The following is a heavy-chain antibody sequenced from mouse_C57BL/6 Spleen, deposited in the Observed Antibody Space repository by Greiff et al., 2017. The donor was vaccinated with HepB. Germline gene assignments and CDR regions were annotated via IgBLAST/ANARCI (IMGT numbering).Heavy chain of an antibody. V-gene: IGHV1-69*01. CDR3: ARWEKPTVVFDY. CDR1: GYTFTSYW. D-gene: IGHD1-1*01. CDR2: IDPSDSYA. J-gene: IGHJ2*01. Sequence: VQLQQPGAELVMPGASVKLSCKASGYTFTSYWMHWVKQRPGQGLEWIGEIDPSDSYANYNQKFKSKSTLTVDKSSSTAYMQLSSLTSEESAVYYCARWEKPTVVFDYWGQGTTLTVSS.